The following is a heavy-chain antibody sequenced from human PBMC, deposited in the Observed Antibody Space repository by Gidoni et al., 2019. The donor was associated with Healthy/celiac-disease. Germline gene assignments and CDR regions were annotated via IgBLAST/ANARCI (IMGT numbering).Heavy chain of an antibody. CDR1: GFTFSSYA. CDR3: AKVVVIKPRDFDY. V-gene: IGHV3-23*01. Sequence: EVQLLESGGGLVQPGGSLRLSCAASGFTFSSYAMSWVRQAPGQGLEWVSAMSGSGGSTYYADSVKCRFTISRDKSKNTLYLQMNSLRAEDTAVYYCAKVVVIKPRDFDYWGQGTLVTVSS. J-gene: IGHJ4*02. D-gene: IGHD3-22*01. CDR2: MSGSGGST.